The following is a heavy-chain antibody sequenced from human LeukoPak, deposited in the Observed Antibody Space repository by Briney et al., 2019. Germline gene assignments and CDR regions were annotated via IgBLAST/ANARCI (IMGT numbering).Heavy chain of an antibody. J-gene: IGHJ3*02. D-gene: IGHD3-3*01. Sequence: GGSLRLSCAASGFTFSSYWMSWVRQAPGKGLEWVANIKQDGSEKYYVDSVKGRFTISRDNAKNSLYLQMNSLRAEDTAVYYCARDRTYYDFSGAFDIWGQGTMVTVSS. V-gene: IGHV3-7*01. CDR2: IKQDGSEK. CDR3: ARDRTYYDFSGAFDI. CDR1: GFTFSSYW.